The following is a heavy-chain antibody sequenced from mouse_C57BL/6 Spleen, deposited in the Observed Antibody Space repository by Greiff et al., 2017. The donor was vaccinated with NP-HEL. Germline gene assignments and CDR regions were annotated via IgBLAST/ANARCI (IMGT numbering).Heavy chain of an antibody. J-gene: IGHJ2*01. D-gene: IGHD2-4*01. CDR1: GYTFTDYE. CDR3: TRNYVYFDY. V-gene: IGHV1-15*01. Sequence: QVQLQQSGAELVRPGASVTLSCKASGYTFTDYEMHWVKQTPVHGLEWIGAIDPETDGTAYNQKFKGKAILTADKSSSTAYMELRSLTSEDSAVYYCTRNYVYFDYWGQGTTLTVSS. CDR2: IDPETDGT.